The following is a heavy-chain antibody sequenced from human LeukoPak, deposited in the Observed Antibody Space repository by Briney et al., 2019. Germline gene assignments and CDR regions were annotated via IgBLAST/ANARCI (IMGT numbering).Heavy chain of an antibody. CDR2: INHSGST. V-gene: IGHV4-34*01. CDR1: GGSFSGYY. CDR3: ARGRQDYYDSSGYYLCYFDY. D-gene: IGHD3-22*01. Sequence: SETLSLTCAVYGGSFSGYYWSWIRQPPGKGLEWIGEINHSGSTNYNPSLKSRVTISVDTSKNQFSLKLSSVTAADTAVYYCARGRQDYYDSSGYYLCYFDYWGQGTLVTVSP. J-gene: IGHJ4*02.